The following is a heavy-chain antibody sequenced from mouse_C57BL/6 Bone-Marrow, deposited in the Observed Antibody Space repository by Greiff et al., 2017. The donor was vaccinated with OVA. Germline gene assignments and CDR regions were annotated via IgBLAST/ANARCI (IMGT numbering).Heavy chain of an antibody. CDR1: GFTFSSYA. V-gene: IGHV5-4*03. CDR3: ARGYFDY. J-gene: IGHJ2*01. Sequence: DVMLVESGGGLVKPGGSLKLSCAASGFTFSSYAMSWVRQTPEKRLEWVATISDGGSYTYYPDNVKGRFTISRDNAKNNLYLQMSHLKSEDTAMYYCARGYFDYWGQGTTLTVSS. CDR2: ISDGGSYT.